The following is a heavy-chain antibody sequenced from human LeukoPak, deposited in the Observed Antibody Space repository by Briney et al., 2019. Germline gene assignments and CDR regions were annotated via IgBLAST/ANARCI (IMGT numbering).Heavy chain of an antibody. CDR1: GGSISSSSYY. J-gene: IGHJ3*02. Sequence: KTSETLSLTCTVSGGSISSSSYYWGWIRQPPGKGLEWIGYIYYSGSTNYNPSLKSRVTISVDTSKNQFSLKLSSVTAADTAVYYCARDNQGAFDIWGQGTMVTVSS. CDR2: IYYSGST. D-gene: IGHD1-14*01. CDR3: ARDNQGAFDI. V-gene: IGHV4-61*01.